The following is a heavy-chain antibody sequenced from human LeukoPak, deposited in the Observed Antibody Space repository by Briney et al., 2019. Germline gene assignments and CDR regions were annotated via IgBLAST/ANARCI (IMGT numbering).Heavy chain of an antibody. CDR3: ATHMDYGDYVSAPDY. V-gene: IGHV1-46*01. Sequence: ASVKVSCKASGYTFTSYYMHWVRQAPGQGLEWMGIINPSGGSTSYAQKFQGRVTMTRDTSTSTVYMELSSLRSEDTAVYYCATHMDYGDYVSAPDYWGQGTLVTVSS. CDR1: GYTFTSYY. D-gene: IGHD4-17*01. J-gene: IGHJ4*02. CDR2: INPSGGST.